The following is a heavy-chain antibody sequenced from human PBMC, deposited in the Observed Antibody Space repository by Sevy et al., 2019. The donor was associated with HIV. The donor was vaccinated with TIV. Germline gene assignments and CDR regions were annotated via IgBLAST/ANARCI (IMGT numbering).Heavy chain of an antibody. D-gene: IGHD3-9*01. CDR1: GFTFSDYA. V-gene: IGHV3-30*02. CDR3: AKLVVPAASNDDILTGYPDLRVNYGMDV. Sequence: GGSLRLSCAASGFTFSDYAIHWVRQAPGKGLEWVAFIWYDGSNKYYTDFVKGRFVISRDNSKNTLYLQMNSLEIEDTAVYYCAKLVVPAASNDDILTGYPDLRVNYGMDVWGQGTTVTVSS. J-gene: IGHJ6*02. CDR2: IWYDGSNK.